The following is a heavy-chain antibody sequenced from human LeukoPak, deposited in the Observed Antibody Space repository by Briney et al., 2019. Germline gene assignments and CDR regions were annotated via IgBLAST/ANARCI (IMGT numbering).Heavy chain of an antibody. D-gene: IGHD3-3*01. V-gene: IGHV1-69*13. CDR3: ARVTLYDFWSGYYNWFDP. J-gene: IGHJ5*02. CDR2: IIPIFGTA. CDR1: GGTFSSDA. Sequence: SVKVSCKASGGTFSSDAISWVRQAPGQGLEWMGGIIPIFGTANYAQKFQGRVTITADESTSTAYMELSSLRSEDTAVYYCARVTLYDFWSGYYNWFDPWGQGTLVTVSS.